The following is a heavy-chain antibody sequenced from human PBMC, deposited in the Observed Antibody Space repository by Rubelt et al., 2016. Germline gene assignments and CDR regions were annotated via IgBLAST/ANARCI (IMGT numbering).Heavy chain of an antibody. J-gene: IGHJ4*02. CDR2: INSDGSST. Sequence: QVPGKVLVWVSRINSDGSSTSYVDSVKGRFTISRDNAKNTLYLQMNSLRDEDTAVYYCARGSYYFDYWGQGTLVTVSS. V-gene: IGHV3-74*01. D-gene: IGHD2-21*01. CDR3: ARGSYYFDY.